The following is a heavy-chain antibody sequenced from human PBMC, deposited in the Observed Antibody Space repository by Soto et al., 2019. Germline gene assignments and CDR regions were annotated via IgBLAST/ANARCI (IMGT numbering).Heavy chain of an antibody. D-gene: IGHD2-2*01. CDR1: GYTFTSYG. J-gene: IGHJ6*02. CDR2: ISAYNGNT. V-gene: IGHV1-18*01. Sequence: QVQLEQSGAEVKKPGASVKVSCKASGYTFTSYGISWVRQAPGQGLEWMGWISAYNGNTNYAQKLQGRVTMTTDTSTSTSYMELRSLRSDDTAVYYCARLYCISTSCYLGMDVWGQGTSVTVSS. CDR3: ARLYCISTSCYLGMDV.